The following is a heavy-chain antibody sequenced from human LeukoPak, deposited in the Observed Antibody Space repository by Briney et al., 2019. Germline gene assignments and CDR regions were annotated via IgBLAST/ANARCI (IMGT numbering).Heavy chain of an antibody. CDR3: ARGPSFGVSSYFLDY. Sequence: KPSETLSLTCAVYGGSFSGYYWRWIRHPPGKGLEWIGEINHSGSTNYNPSLKSRVIMSVDTSKNQFTLKLTSVTAADTAVYYCARGPSFGVSSYFLDYWGQGTLVTVSS. CDR1: GGSFSGYY. CDR2: INHSGST. D-gene: IGHD3-16*01. V-gene: IGHV4-34*01. J-gene: IGHJ4*02.